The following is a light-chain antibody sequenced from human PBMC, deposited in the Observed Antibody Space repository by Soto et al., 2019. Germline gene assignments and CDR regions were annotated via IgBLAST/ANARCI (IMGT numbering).Light chain of an antibody. J-gene: IGKJ4*01. V-gene: IGKV1-13*02. Sequence: AIQLTQSPSSLSASVGDRVTITCRASQGIASALAWYQQKPGKPPKLLIYDGSTLQSGVSPRFSGSGSGTDFTLTISSLQPEDFTTYYCQHFSSYPLTFGGGTKVEI. CDR2: DGS. CDR1: QGIASA. CDR3: QHFSSYPLT.